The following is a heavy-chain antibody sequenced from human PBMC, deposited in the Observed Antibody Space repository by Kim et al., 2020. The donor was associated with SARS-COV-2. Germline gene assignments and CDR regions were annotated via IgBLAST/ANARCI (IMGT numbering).Heavy chain of an antibody. D-gene: IGHD3-10*01. CDR1: GFAFYTYW. V-gene: IGHV3-7*03. CDR2: IRHYGGET. CDR3: ARPSYASGSYFDS. Sequence: GGSLRLSCTASGFAFYTYWMGWVRQAPGKGLEWVANIRHYGGETVYMDSVKGRFTISRDNAKNTLFLQLNELRSDDTAMYYCARPSYASGSYFDSWGQGTLVTVSS. J-gene: IGHJ4*02.